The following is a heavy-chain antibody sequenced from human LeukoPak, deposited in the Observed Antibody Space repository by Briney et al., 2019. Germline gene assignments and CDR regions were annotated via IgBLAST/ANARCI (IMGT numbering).Heavy chain of an antibody. J-gene: IGHJ4*02. V-gene: IGHV4-4*07. Sequence: SEALSLTCTVSGASISNYYWSWIRQPAGKGLEWIGRLYTSGSINFNPSLKSRITMSVNTSKNQFSLRLSSVTAADTAVFYCARENTGSYREFDYWGQGTLVTVSS. CDR2: LYTSGSI. CDR3: ARENTGSYREFDY. CDR1: GASISNYY. D-gene: IGHD1-26*01.